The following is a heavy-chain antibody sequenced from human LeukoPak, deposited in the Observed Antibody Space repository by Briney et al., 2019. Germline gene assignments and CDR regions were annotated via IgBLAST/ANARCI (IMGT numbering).Heavy chain of an antibody. CDR2: IRSKANSYST. V-gene: IGHV3-73*01. Sequence: PGGSLKLSCAASGFTFSGSPMHSVRQASGKGVEWVGRIRSKANSYSTAYTASVNDRFTISRDDSKNTAYLQMNSLKTEDTAVYYCTTFPLLAAARYYEPDDYWGQGTLVTVSS. CDR3: TTFPLLAAARYYEPDDY. CDR1: GFTFSGSP. D-gene: IGHD6-13*01. J-gene: IGHJ4*02.